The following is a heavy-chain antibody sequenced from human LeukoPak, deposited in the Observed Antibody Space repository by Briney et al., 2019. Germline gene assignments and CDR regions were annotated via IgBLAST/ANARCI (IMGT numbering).Heavy chain of an antibody. Sequence: GGSLRLSCAASGFTVSSNYMSWVRQAPGKGLEWVSAISKSGDHTYYAASAKGRFTIYRDNSKNTQYLQMNSLRAEDTAVYYCATSWGPDTSAFRWGRDGMDVWGQGTTVIVS. V-gene: IGHV3-53*01. J-gene: IGHJ6*02. D-gene: IGHD3-16*01. CDR3: ATSWGPDTSAFRWGRDGMDV. CDR1: GFTVSSNY. CDR2: ISKSGDHT.